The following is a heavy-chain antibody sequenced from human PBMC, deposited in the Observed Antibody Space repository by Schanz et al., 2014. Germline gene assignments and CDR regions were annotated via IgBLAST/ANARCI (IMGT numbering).Heavy chain of an antibody. J-gene: IGHJ5*02. CDR1: GYSFISHA. CDR2: INSANGNT. Sequence: QVQLVQSGAEVKKPGASVKVSCKASGYSFISHAIHWVRQAPGQRLEWMGWINSANGNTKYSHRFQGRVTMTRDTSTSTVYMELSSLRSEDTAVYYCARGPLGTSPWGQGTLVTVSS. D-gene: IGHD5-12*01. V-gene: IGHV1-3*01. CDR3: ARGPLGTSP.